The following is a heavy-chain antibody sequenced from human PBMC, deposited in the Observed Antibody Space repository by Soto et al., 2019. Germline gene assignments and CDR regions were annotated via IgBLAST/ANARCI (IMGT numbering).Heavy chain of an antibody. Sequence: LRLSCAASGFTFSSYWMSWVRQAPGKGLEWVSYISSSSTIYYADSVKGRFTISRDNARNSLYLQMNSLRAEDTAVYYCAREGSSWYSLTLFAPWGQDPLFTVTS. V-gene: IGHV3-48*01. J-gene: IGHJ5*02. D-gene: IGHD6-13*01. CDR3: AREGSSWYSLTLFAP. CDR2: ISSSSTI. CDR1: GFTFSSYW.